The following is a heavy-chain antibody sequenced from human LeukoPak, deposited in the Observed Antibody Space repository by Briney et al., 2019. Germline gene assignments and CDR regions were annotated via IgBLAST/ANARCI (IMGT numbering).Heavy chain of an antibody. CDR3: ARGPDNYYDSSGYYSKFGY. CDR2: INHSGST. D-gene: IGHD3-22*01. J-gene: IGHJ4*02. V-gene: IGHV4-34*01. CDR1: GGSISSYY. Sequence: PSETLSLTCTVSGGSISSYYWSWIRQPPGKGLEWIGEINHSGSTNYNPSLKSRVTISVDTSKNQFSLKLSSVTAADTAVYYCARGPDNYYDSSGYYSKFGYWGQGTLVTVSS.